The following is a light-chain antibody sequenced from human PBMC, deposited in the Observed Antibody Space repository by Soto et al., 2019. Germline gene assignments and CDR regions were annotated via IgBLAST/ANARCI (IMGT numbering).Light chain of an antibody. J-gene: IGLJ3*02. Sequence: QSVLTQSPSASASLGASVKLTCTLSSGHSSYAIAWHQQQPEKGPRYLMKLNSDGSHSKGDGIPDRLSGSSSGAERYLTISSLQSEDEADYYCQTWGTGIRVFGGGTKL. CDR2: LNSDGSH. CDR1: SGHSSYA. CDR3: QTWGTGIRV. V-gene: IGLV4-69*01.